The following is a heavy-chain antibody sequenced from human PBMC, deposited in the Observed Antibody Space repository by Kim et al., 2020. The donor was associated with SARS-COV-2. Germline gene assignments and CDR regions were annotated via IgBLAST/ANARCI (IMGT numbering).Heavy chain of an antibody. Sequence: GGSLRLSCAASGFTFSSYGMHWVRQAPGKGLEWVAVIWYDGSNKYYANSVKGRFTISRDNSKNTLYLQMNSLRAEDTAVYYCAKDHSGSYRLLHYFDYWGQGTLVTVSS. CDR2: IWYDGSNK. J-gene: IGHJ4*02. CDR1: GFTFSSYG. V-gene: IGHV3-33*06. CDR3: AKDHSGSYRLLHYFDY. D-gene: IGHD1-26*01.